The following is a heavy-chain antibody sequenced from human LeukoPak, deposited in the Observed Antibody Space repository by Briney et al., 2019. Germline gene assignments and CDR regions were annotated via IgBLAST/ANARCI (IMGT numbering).Heavy chain of an antibody. Sequence: SGGSLRLSCAASGFTFSSYAMHWVRQAPGKGLEWVAVISYDGSNKYYADSVKGRFTISRDNSKNTLYLQMNSLRAEDTAVYYCARDQLYCSSSSCRNLGWFDPWGQGTLVTVSS. CDR3: ARDQLYCSSSSCRNLGWFDP. CDR1: GFTFSSYA. V-gene: IGHV3-30*04. D-gene: IGHD2-2*01. J-gene: IGHJ5*02. CDR2: ISYDGSNK.